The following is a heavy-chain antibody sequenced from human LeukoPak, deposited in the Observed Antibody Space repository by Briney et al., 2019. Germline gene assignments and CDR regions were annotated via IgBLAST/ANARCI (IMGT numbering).Heavy chain of an antibody. Sequence: GGSLRLSCAASGFTFSSYSMNWVRQAPGKGLEWISYISRSGSTIYYADSVKGRFTISRDNAKSSLYLQMNSLRAEDTAVYYCARDGIVVVPPEDYFYYYMDVWGKGTTVTVSS. CDR2: ISRSGSTI. CDR1: GFTFSSYS. D-gene: IGHD2-2*01. CDR3: ARDGIVVVPPEDYFYYYMDV. J-gene: IGHJ6*03. V-gene: IGHV3-48*01.